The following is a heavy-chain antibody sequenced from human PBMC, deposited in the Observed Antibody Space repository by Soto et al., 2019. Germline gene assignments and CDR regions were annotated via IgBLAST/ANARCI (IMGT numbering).Heavy chain of an antibody. D-gene: IGHD6-13*01. CDR2: ISINNRNTVNP. CDR3: ATVAASMQYYYGVDV. CDR1: GYTFTSYG. Sequence: QIQLVQSGLEVKNPGASVTLSCKISGYTFTSYGLTWVRQAPGRGLEWLGWISINNRNTVNPNYAQKLQGRVTMTADTTTSTVFMDLGSLRSDDTAVYFCATVAASMQYYYGVDVWGPGTMVAVSS. V-gene: IGHV1-18*01. J-gene: IGHJ6*02.